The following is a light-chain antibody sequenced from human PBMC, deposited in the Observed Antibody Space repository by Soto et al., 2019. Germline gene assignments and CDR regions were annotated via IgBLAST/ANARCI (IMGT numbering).Light chain of an antibody. Sequence: EIVLTQSPATLSVSPGERATLSCRASQSVSSSYLAWYQQKPGPDPSILIYGESSRATGLQDRFSGSGSGTDFTLTISRLEPEDFAVYYCPPYGSYSTFGQGTRLEIK. CDR3: PPYGSYST. CDR1: QSVSSSY. J-gene: IGKJ5*01. V-gene: IGKV3-20*01. CDR2: GES.